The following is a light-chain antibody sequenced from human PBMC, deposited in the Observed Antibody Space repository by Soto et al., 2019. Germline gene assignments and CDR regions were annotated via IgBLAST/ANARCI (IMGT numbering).Light chain of an antibody. Sequence: QSVLTQPPSVSGAPGQRVTISCTGSSSNIGAGYDVHWYQQLPGTAPKLLIYGNSNRPSGVPDRFSGSKSGTSASLAITGXXAEXXXXXXCQSYDSSLSGYVFGTGTKLTVL. CDR1: SSNIGAGYD. CDR2: GNS. CDR3: QSYDSSLSGYV. V-gene: IGLV1-40*01. J-gene: IGLJ1*01.